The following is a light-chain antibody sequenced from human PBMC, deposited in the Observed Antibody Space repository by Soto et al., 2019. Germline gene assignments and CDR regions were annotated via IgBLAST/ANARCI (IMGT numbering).Light chain of an antibody. CDR2: EVS. CDR1: SSDVGGYNY. J-gene: IGLJ2*01. CDR3: SSYASSSVVV. Sequence: QSALTQPPSASGSPGQSVTISCTGTSSDVGGYNYVSWYQQHPGKAPKLMIYEVSKRPSGVPDRFSGSKSGNTASLTVSGLPADDEADYYCSSYASSSVVVFGGGTQLTVL. V-gene: IGLV2-8*01.